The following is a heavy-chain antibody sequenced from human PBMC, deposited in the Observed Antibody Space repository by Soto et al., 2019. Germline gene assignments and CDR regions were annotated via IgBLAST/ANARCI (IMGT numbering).Heavy chain of an antibody. CDR2: INPNSGGT. J-gene: IGHJ4*02. Sequence: ASVKVSCKASGYTFTGYYMHWVRQAPGQGLEWMGWINPNSGGTNYAQKFQGRVTMTRGTSISTAYMEVSRLRSDDTAVYDCARLNWGYGLDYWGQGAMVTVSS. V-gene: IGHV1-2*02. CDR1: GYTFTGYY. D-gene: IGHD5-12*01. CDR3: ARLNWGYGLDY.